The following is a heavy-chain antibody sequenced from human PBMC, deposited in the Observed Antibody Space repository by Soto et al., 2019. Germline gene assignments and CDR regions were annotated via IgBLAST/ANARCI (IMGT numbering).Heavy chain of an antibody. Sequence: SETLSLTSTVSGGSISSSSYYWGWIRQPPGKGLEWIGSIYYSGSTYYNPSLKSRVTISVDTSKNQFSLKLSSVTAADTAVYYCARHLITMIVVETWFDPWGQGTLVTVSS. CDR2: IYYSGST. CDR3: ARHLITMIVVETWFDP. J-gene: IGHJ5*02. V-gene: IGHV4-39*01. CDR1: GGSISSSSYY. D-gene: IGHD3-22*01.